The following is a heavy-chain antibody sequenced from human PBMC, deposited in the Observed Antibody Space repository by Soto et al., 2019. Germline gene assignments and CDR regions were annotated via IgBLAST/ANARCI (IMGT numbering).Heavy chain of an antibody. V-gene: IGHV3-33*01. CDR1: GFTFSSYG. D-gene: IGHD6-13*01. J-gene: IGHJ4*02. CDR3: ASDIAAAGPFDY. Sequence: QVQLVESGGGVVQPGRSLRLSCAASGFTFSSYGMHWVRQAPGKGLEWVAVIWYDGSNKYYADSVKGRFTISRDNSKNTLYLQMNSLRAEDTAVYYCASDIAAAGPFDYWGQGTLVTVSS. CDR2: IWYDGSNK.